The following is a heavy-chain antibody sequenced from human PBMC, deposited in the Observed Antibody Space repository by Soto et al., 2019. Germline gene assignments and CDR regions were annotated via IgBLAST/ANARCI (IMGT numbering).Heavy chain of an antibody. D-gene: IGHD3-16*01. CDR1: GFTFSNYA. Sequence: EVQLLDSGGGLVQPGGSLRLSCAASGFTFSNYAMTWVRHGPGKGLEWVSGISGSGGRSYYADSVKGRFTISSDNSKSTLYLQMNSLRAEDTAVYYCAKAYFVWSSEQPYYFDYWGQGTLVTVSS. V-gene: IGHV3-23*01. CDR2: ISGSGGRS. CDR3: AKAYFVWSSEQPYYFDY. J-gene: IGHJ4*02.